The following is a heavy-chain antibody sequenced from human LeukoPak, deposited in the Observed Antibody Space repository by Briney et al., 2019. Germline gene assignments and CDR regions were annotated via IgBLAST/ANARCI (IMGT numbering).Heavy chain of an antibody. J-gene: IGHJ6*03. CDR1: GFTFSSYE. CDR2: ISSSGSTV. V-gene: IGHV3-48*03. CDR3: ARGSSGDYYYYYMDV. Sequence: GGSLRLSCAASGFTFSSYEMNWVRQAPGKGLEWVSYISSSGSTVYYADSVKGRFTISTDNAKNSLYLQMNSLRAEDTAMYYCARGSSGDYYYYYMDVWGKGPTVTVSS. D-gene: IGHD2-15*01.